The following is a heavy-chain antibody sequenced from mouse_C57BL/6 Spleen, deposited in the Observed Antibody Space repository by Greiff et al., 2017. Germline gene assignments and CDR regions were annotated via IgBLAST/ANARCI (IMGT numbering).Heavy chain of an antibody. D-gene: IGHD2-3*01. CDR3: ARAGIYDGYYFDY. Sequence: QVQLQQPGAELVKPGASVKLSCKASGYTFTSYWMHWVKQRPGQGLEWIGMIHPNSGSTNYNEKFKSKATLTVDKSSSTAYMQLSSLTSEDSAVYYCARAGIYDGYYFDYWGQGTTLTVSS. CDR1: GYTFTSYW. CDR2: IHPNSGST. J-gene: IGHJ2*01. V-gene: IGHV1-64*01.